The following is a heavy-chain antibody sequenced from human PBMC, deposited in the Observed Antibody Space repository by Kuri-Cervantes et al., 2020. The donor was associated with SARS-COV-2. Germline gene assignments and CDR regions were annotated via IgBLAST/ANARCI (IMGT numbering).Heavy chain of an antibody. Sequence: ASVKVSCKVSGYTLTELSMHWVRQAPGKGLEWMGGFDPEDGETIYAQKFQGRVTMTEDTSTSTAYMELRSLRSDDTAVYYCAMTYSSGWYVDAFDIWGQGTMVTVSS. J-gene: IGHJ3*02. CDR3: AMTYSSGWYVDAFDI. CDR2: FDPEDGET. D-gene: IGHD6-19*01. V-gene: IGHV1-24*01. CDR1: GYTLTELS.